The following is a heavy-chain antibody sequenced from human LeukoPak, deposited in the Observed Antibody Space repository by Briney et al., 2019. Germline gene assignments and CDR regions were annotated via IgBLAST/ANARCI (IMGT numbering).Heavy chain of an antibody. CDR1: GFSFSSYD. D-gene: IGHD3-16*01. CDR2: ISMGGDIK. CDR3: ARDMIGGIPDYIDY. Sequence: GGSLRLSCAASGFSFSSYDMHWVRQAPGKGLEWVAAISMGGDIKVYTDSVRGQFTISRDNSRSTLYLQMNSLRLEDTALYFCARDMIGGIPDYIDYWGQGTLVTLSS. V-gene: IGHV3-30-3*01. J-gene: IGHJ4*02.